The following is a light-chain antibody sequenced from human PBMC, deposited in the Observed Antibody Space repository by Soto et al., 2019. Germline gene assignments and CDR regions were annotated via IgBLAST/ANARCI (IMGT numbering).Light chain of an antibody. J-gene: IGKJ5*01. CDR1: QSVSSSY. V-gene: IGKV3-20*01. CDR3: QQYGRSPQIT. CDR2: GAS. Sequence: EIVLTQSPGTLSLSPGERATLSCRASQSVSSSYLAWYQQKPGQAPRLLIYGASSRATGIPDRFSGSGSETAFAITISRLEPEDFTVYYWQQYGRSPQITFGQGTRLEIK.